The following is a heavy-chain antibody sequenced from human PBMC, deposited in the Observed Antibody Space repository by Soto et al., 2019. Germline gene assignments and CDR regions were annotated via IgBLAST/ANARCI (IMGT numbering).Heavy chain of an antibody. V-gene: IGHV4-39*01. J-gene: IGHJ5*02. CDR2: IFYSGST. CDR3: ARQPTTGDTDLWFDP. Sequence: QLQLLESGPGLVKASETLSLTCSVSGGSISTSRSYWAWIRQPPGKGLEWLANIFYSGSTFYNPSLASRGSVSVDTSKNEFSLKLRSVTAADTAVYYCARQPTTGDTDLWFDPWGQGTLVTVSS. CDR1: GGSISTSRSY. D-gene: IGHD2-21*01.